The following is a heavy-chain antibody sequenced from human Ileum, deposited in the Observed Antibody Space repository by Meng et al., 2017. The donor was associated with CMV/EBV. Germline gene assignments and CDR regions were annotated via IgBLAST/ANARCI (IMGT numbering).Heavy chain of an antibody. CDR2: ITANGGTT. CDR3: AKGDYVFDN. CDR1: TFTFSNHP. J-gene: IGHJ4*01. Sequence: LRLSCPGSTFTFSNHPMAWVRQAPGKGLEWVSSITANGGTTFYADSLKGRFTISRDNSRSTLFLQMNSLRADDTAVYYCAKGDYVFDNWGHGTLVTVSS. V-gene: IGHV3-23*01. D-gene: IGHD4-17*01.